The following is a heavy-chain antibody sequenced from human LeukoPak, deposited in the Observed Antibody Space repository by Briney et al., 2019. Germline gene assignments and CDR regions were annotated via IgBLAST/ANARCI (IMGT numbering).Heavy chain of an antibody. CDR1: GYTFTGYY. Sequence: ASVKVSCKASGYTFTGYYMHWVRQAPGQGLEWMGWINPNSGGTNYAQKFQGWVTMTRDTSISTAYMELSSLRSEDTAVYYCARAIKRWLQLDYYYYGMDVWGQGTTVTVSS. D-gene: IGHD5-24*01. J-gene: IGHJ6*02. CDR3: ARAIKRWLQLDYYYYGMDV. CDR2: INPNSGGT. V-gene: IGHV1-2*04.